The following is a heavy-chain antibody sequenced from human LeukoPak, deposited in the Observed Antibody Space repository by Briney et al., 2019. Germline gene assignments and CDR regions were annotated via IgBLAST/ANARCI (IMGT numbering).Heavy chain of an antibody. J-gene: IGHJ6*02. Sequence: GESLKISCQGSGYSFTSYWIGWVRQMPGKGLEWMGIIYPGDSDTRYSPSFQGQVTISADKSISTAYLQWSSLKASDTAMYYCARPGDFPYDFWSGYPPLGMDVWGQGTTVTVSS. V-gene: IGHV5-51*01. CDR2: IYPGDSDT. CDR3: ARPGDFPYDFWSGYPPLGMDV. D-gene: IGHD3-3*01. CDR1: GYSFTSYW.